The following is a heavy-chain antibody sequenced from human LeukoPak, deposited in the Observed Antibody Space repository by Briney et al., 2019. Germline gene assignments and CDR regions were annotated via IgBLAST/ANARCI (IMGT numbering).Heavy chain of an antibody. CDR2: INAGNGNT. Sequence: ASVKVSCKASGYTFTSYAMHWVRQAPGQRLEWMGWINAGNGNTKYSQKFQGRVTITRDTSASIAYMELSSLRSEDTAVYYCARADDTAMVVYWGQGTLVTVSS. D-gene: IGHD5-18*01. J-gene: IGHJ4*02. V-gene: IGHV1-3*01. CDR1: GYTFTSYA. CDR3: ARADDTAMVVY.